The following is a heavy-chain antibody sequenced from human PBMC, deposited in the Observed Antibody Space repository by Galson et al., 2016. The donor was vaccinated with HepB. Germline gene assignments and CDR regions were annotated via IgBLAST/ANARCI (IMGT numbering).Heavy chain of an antibody. D-gene: IGHD3-16*01. V-gene: IGHV1-18*01. J-gene: IGHJ4*02. CDR2: ISAYNGDT. Sequence: SVKVSCKATGYTFTDYGFSWVRQAPGQGLEWIGWISAYNGDTHYSPELQGRVTMTTDTSTGTAFMVLKSLRSDDTAVYYCARGSKFGKFPHDFDCWGQGTLVTVSS. CDR1: GYTFTDYG. CDR3: ARGSKFGKFPHDFDC.